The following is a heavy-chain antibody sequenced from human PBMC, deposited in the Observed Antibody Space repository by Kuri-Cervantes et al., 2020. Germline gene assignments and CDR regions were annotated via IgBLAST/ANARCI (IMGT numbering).Heavy chain of an antibody. CDR1: GGSINNYY. CDR3: ARNLRIAAAGTGWFDP. J-gene: IGHJ5*02. Sequence: ESLKISCTVSGGSINNYYWSWVRQPPGGGLEWIGYLNYSGYTNYNPSLKSRVTISVDTSKNQFSLKLSSVTAADTAVYYCARNLRIAAAGTGWFDPWGQGTLVTVSS. V-gene: IGHV4-59*01. CDR2: LNYSGYT. D-gene: IGHD6-13*01.